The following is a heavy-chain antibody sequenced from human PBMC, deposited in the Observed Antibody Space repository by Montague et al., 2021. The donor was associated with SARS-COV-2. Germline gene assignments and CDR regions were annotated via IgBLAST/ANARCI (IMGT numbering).Heavy chain of an antibody. CDR1: GGSISSYY. CDR2: IYTSGST. V-gene: IGHV4-4*07. J-gene: IGHJ6*02. CDR3: AREAWFGDKTSASEYYGMDV. Sequence: SETLSLTCTVSGGSISSYYWSWIRQPAGKGLEWIGRIYTSGSTNYNPPXXSRVTMSVDTSKNQFSLKLSSVTAADTAVYYRAREAWFGDKTSASEYYGMDVWGQGTTVTVSS. D-gene: IGHD3-10*01.